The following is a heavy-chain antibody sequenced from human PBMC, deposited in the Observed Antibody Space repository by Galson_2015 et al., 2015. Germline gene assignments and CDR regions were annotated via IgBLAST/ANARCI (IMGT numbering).Heavy chain of an antibody. Sequence: SLRLSCAASGFTFSSYAMHWVRQAPGKGLEWVAVISYDGSNKYYADSVKGRFTISRDNSKNTLYLQMNGLRAEDTTVYYCARDGSGEQWLATPFDYWGQGTLVTVSS. J-gene: IGHJ4*02. CDR2: ISYDGSNK. CDR3: ARDGSGEQWLATPFDY. CDR1: GFTFSSYA. V-gene: IGHV3-30-3*01. D-gene: IGHD6-19*01.